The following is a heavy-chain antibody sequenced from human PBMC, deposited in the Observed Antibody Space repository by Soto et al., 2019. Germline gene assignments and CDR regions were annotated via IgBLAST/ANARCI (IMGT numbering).Heavy chain of an antibody. CDR1: AYTFSTYW. CDR2: IYPGDSDT. J-gene: IGHJ6*02. V-gene: IGHV5-51*01. D-gene: IGHD2-2*01. CDR3: ARVAVVPSAPGSYYYAMDV. Sequence: ESLKISCKGSAYTFSTYWIAWVRQMPGKGLEWMGIIYPGDSDTRYSPSFRGQVTISVDKSIYTAYLQWSSLRASDTAVYSCARVAVVPSAPGSYYYAMDVWGQGTTVTVSS.